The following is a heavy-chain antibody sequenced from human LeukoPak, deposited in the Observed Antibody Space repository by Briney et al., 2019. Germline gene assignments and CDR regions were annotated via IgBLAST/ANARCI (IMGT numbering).Heavy chain of an antibody. CDR2: IYYSGST. V-gene: IGHV4-39*01. CDR1: GGSISSNNHY. J-gene: IGHJ4*02. CDR3: ASSPSGYWWNFDC. D-gene: IGHD3-22*01. Sequence: SETLSLTCTVSGGSISSNNHYWGWIRQPPGKGLEWIGSIYYSGSTYNNPSLKSRVTISVDTTKNQFSLKLTSVTAADTAVYYCASSPSGYWWNFDCWGQGTLVTVSS.